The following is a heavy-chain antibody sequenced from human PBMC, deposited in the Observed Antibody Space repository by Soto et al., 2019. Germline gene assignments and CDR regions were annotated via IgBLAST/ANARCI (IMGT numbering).Heavy chain of an antibody. D-gene: IGHD6-19*01. CDR1: GYSFTSYW. J-gene: IGHJ6*02. CDR3: ARQGGHGWRHYYYYGMDV. Sequence: PGESLKIYCKGSGYSFTSYWIGWVRQMPGKGLEWMGIIYPGDSDTRYSPSFQGQVTISADKSISTAYLQWSSLKASDTAMYYYARQGGHGWRHYYYYGMDVWGQGTTVTVSS. CDR2: IYPGDSDT. V-gene: IGHV5-51*01.